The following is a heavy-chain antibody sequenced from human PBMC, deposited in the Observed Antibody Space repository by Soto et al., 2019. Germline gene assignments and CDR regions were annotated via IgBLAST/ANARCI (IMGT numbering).Heavy chain of an antibody. D-gene: IGHD6-19*01. CDR3: AKSGYSSGWYFDY. J-gene: IGHJ4*02. Sequence: AGGSLRLSCAASGFTFSSYGMHWVRQAPGKGLEWVAVISYDGSNKYYADSVKGRFTISRDNSKNTLYLQMNSLRAEDTAVYYCAKSGYSSGWYFDYWGQGTLVTVSS. V-gene: IGHV3-30*18. CDR2: ISYDGSNK. CDR1: GFTFSSYG.